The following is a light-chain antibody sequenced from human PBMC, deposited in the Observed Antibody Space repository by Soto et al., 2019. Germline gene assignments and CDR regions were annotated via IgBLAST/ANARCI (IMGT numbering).Light chain of an antibody. CDR2: DAS. J-gene: IGKJ5*01. CDR3: QQRSNWPPVIT. CDR1: QSFSSY. V-gene: IGKV3-11*01. Sequence: EIVLSQCPATLSLSPGERATLSCRASQSFSSYLAWYQQKPGQAPRLLIYDASKRAAGIPARFSGRGSGTDVTLTISSLEPEDFAVYYCQQRSNWPPVITFGQGTRLEIK.